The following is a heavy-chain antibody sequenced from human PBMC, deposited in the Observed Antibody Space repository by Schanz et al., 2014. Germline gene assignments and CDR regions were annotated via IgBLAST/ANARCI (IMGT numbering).Heavy chain of an antibody. Sequence: EVQLLESGGGLVEPGGSLRLSCAASGFTFGDYAMTWVRQAPGKGLEWVSAINTGVNTYYADSVRGRFTMSRDNSKNTLYLQMNSLRAGDAAVYYCARGLIAAAGGAFDYWGQGTLXAVSA. CDR3: ARGLIAAAGGAFDY. D-gene: IGHD6-13*01. CDR1: GFTFGDYA. V-gene: IGHV3-23*01. J-gene: IGHJ4*02. CDR2: INTGVNT.